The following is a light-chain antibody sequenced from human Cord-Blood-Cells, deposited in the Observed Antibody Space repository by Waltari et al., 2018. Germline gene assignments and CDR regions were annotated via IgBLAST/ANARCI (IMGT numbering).Light chain of an antibody. J-gene: IGKJ4*01. CDR3: QQYGSSPLT. CDR2: GAS. CDR1: QSVSSSY. Sequence: EIVLTPSPGPLSLSPGERATLSCRASQSVSSSYLAWYQQKPGQAPRLLIYGASSRVTGIPDRFSGSGSGTDFTLTISRLEPEDFAVYYCQQYGSSPLTFGGGTKVEIK. V-gene: IGKV3-20*01.